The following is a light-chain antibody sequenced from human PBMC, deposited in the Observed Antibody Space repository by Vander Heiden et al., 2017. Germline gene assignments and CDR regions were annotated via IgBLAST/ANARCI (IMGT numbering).Light chain of an antibody. CDR2: EVS. V-gene: IGLV2-23*02. CDR3: CSYAGSSTLA. J-gene: IGLJ3*02. CDR1: SSDVGSYNL. Sequence: QSALTQPASVSGSPGQSITISCTGTSSDVGSYNLVSWYQQHPGNAPKLMIYEVSKRPSGVSNRFSGSKSGNTASLTISGRQAEDEADYYCCSYAGSSTLAFGGGTKLTVL.